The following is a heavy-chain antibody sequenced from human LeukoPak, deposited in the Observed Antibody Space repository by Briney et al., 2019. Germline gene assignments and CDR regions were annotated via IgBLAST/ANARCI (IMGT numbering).Heavy chain of an antibody. CDR1: GGSISSSSFY. CDR2: IYSSGTT. CDR3: ARVDGYFVY. V-gene: IGHV4-39*01. Sequence: PSETLSLTCTVSGGSISSSSFYWGWIRQPPGKGLEWIGSIYSSGTTYYSPSLKSRVTISVDTSKNQFSLKLNSVTAADTAVYYCARVDGYFVYWGQGTLVTVSS. J-gene: IGHJ4*02. D-gene: IGHD5-24*01.